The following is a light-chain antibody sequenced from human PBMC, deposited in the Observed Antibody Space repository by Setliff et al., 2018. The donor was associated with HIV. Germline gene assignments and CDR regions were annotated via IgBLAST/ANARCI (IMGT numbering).Light chain of an antibody. V-gene: IGLV2-14*01. CDR1: RSDVGAYNY. CDR3: SSYRGGSTLFV. Sequence: QSALAQPASVSGSPGQSITISCTGTRSDVGAYNYVSWYQQHPGKAPKLMIYEVSNRPPGVSNRFSGSKSGNTASLTISGLQAEDEADYFCSSYRGGSTLFVLGPGTKVTVL. CDR2: EVS. J-gene: IGLJ1*01.